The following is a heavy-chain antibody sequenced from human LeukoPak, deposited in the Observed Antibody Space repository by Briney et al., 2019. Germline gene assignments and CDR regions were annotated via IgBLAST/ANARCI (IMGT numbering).Heavy chain of an antibody. Sequence: SESLSLICTVPGGTISSGNYFWSWIRQHLGKGLEWIGYIYHSGSTYYNPSLKSRVSISGDTSKNEFSLTLNSVTAADTAVYYCATASKESSGYFKYFVHWGQGSLVTVSS. CDR3: ATASKESSGYFKYFVH. V-gene: IGHV4-31*03. CDR2: IYHSGST. J-gene: IGHJ4*02. CDR1: GGTISSGNYF. D-gene: IGHD3-22*01.